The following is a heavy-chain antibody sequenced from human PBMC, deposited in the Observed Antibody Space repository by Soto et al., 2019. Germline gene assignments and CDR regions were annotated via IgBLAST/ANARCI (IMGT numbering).Heavy chain of an antibody. D-gene: IGHD2-21*02. CDR1: GFTFSSYA. Sequence: LRLSCAASGFTFSSYAMNWVRQAPGTGLDWISYISSSSRTIYYSDSVKGRFTISRDNAKNSLYLQMNSLRAEDTAVYYCARDGSDSGSSWFDPWGQGTLVTVSS. CDR2: ISSSSRTI. J-gene: IGHJ5*02. V-gene: IGHV3-48*01. CDR3: ARDGSDSGSSWFDP.